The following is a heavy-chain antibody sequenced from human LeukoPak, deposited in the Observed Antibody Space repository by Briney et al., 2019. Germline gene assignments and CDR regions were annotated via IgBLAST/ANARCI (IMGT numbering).Heavy chain of an antibody. CDR3: ARDRDTYYDFWSGYPHNWFDP. J-gene: IGHJ5*02. V-gene: IGHV4-4*07. Sequence: SETLSLTCTVSGGSISSYYWSWIRQPAGKGLEWIGRIYTSGSTNYNPSLKSRVTMSVDTSKNQFSLKLSSVTAADTAAYYCARDRDTYYDFWSGYPHNWFDPWGQGTLVTVSS. D-gene: IGHD3-3*01. CDR1: GGSISSYY. CDR2: IYTSGST.